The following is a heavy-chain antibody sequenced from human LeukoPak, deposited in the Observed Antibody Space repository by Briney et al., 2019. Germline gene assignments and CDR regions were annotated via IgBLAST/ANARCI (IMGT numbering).Heavy chain of an antibody. D-gene: IGHD1-14*01. CDR3: ARDGPRGYFQH. CDR1: GYIFTSYG. V-gene: IGHV1-18*01. J-gene: IGHJ1*01. CDR2: INTYNGHT. Sequence: ASVKVSCNTSGYIFTSYGISWVRQAPGQRLEYMGWINTYNGHTNYAQKLQGRVTVTTDTSTSTAYLELRSLRSDDTAVYYCARDGPRGYFQHWGQGTLITVSS.